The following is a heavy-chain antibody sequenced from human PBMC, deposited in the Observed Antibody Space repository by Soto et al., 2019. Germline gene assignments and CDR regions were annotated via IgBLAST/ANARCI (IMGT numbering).Heavy chain of an antibody. CDR2: IYRTGST. CDR3: ASRDPGTSVDY. J-gene: IGHJ4*02. Sequence: PSETLSLTCAVSGGSFSSNNWWTWVRQPPGQGLEWIGEIYRTGSTNYNPSLKSRVTISLDKSENQFSLKVTSLTAADTAVYYCASRDPGTSVDYWGQGTLVTVSS. CDR1: GGSFSSNNW. V-gene: IGHV4-4*02. D-gene: IGHD1-7*01.